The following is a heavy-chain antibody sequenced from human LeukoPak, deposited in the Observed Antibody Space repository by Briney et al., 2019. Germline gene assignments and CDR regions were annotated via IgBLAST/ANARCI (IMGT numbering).Heavy chain of an antibody. CDR3: ARDACSNGVCNDYFDY. CDR2: INPNSGGT. Sequence: GASVKVSCEASGYTFTDYYTHWVRQAPGQGLEWMGRINPNSGGTNYAQKFQGRVTMTRDTSIGTAYMELSRLRSDDTAVYYCARDACSNGVCNDYFDYWGQGTLVTVSS. V-gene: IGHV1-2*06. D-gene: IGHD2-8*01. CDR1: GYTFTDYY. J-gene: IGHJ4*02.